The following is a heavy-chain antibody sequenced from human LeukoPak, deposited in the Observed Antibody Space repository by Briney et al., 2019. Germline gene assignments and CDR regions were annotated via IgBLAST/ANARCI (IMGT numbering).Heavy chain of an antibody. V-gene: IGHV3-9*01. J-gene: IGHJ4*02. CDR1: GFTFDDYA. D-gene: IGHD3-22*01. CDR2: ISWNSGSI. Sequence: GGSLRLSCAASGFTFDDYAMHWVRQAPGNGLEWVSGISWNSGSIGYADSVKGRFTISRDNAKNSLYLQMNSLRAEDTALYYCAKALPLLPSTVGVYFDYWGQGTLVTVSS. CDR3: AKALPLLPSTVGVYFDY.